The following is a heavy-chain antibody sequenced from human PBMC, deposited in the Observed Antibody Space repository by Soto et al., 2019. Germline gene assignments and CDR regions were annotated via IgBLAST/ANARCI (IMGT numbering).Heavy chain of an antibody. CDR1: GKAFTSFW. V-gene: IGHV5-51*01. J-gene: IGHJ3*02. CDR2: IYPGDSDT. D-gene: IGHD3-22*01. CDR3: AKQDDRGALEI. Sequence: PGESLKISCKISGKAFTSFWVVWVRQMPGRGLEWMGNIYPGDSDTRYTPPFQGQVTISADKSTNTAYLQWHSLQALDTALYYCAKQDDRGALEIWGQGTKVTVSS.